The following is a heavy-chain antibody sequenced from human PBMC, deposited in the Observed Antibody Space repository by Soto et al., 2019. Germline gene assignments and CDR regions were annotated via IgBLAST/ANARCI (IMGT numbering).Heavy chain of an antibody. CDR3: ARGIYSTSSFFDS. D-gene: IGHD6-6*01. V-gene: IGHV4-30-4*01. Sequence: TLSLTCTVSGDSISTADYYWNWIRQPPGKGLEWIGYIYYSGNTYYIPSLKSRVTISVDTSKNQISLKLNSVTAADTAVYYCARGIYSTSSFFDSWGQGTLVTVSS. CDR1: GDSISTADYY. CDR2: IYYSGNT. J-gene: IGHJ4*02.